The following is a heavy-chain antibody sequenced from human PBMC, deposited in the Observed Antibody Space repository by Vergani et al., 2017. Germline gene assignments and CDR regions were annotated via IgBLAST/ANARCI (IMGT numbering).Heavy chain of an antibody. V-gene: IGHV1-18*04. Sequence: QVQLVQSGAEVKKPGASVKVFCKASGYTFTSYGISWVRQAPGQGLEWMGWISAYNGNTNSAQKLQGRVTMTTDTSTSTAYMELRSLRSDDTAVYYCARDPDIVVVPAAPYYYYYYGMDVWGQGSTVTVSS. CDR1: GYTFTSYG. CDR2: ISAYNGNT. D-gene: IGHD2-2*01. J-gene: IGHJ6*02. CDR3: ARDPDIVVVPAAPYYYYYYGMDV.